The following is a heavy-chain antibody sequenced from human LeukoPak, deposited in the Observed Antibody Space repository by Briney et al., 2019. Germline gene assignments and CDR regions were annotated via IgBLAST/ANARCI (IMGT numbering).Heavy chain of an antibody. CDR2: IYYSGTT. D-gene: IGHD1-14*01. J-gene: IGHJ4*02. Sequence: PSETLSLTCTVSSGSISTYYWSWIRQPPGKGLEWIGYIYYSGTTNYNPSLKSRVTISVDTSKNQFSLKLSSVTAADTAVYYCASSAGIEDSRPDYWGQGTLVTVSS. CDR1: SGSISTYY. CDR3: ASSAGIEDSRPDY. V-gene: IGHV4-59*12.